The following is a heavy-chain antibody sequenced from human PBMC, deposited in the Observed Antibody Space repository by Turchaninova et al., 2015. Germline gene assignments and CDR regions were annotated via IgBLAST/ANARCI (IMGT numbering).Heavy chain of an antibody. J-gene: IGHJ4*02. CDR3: ASHCGSPGCYRHFDY. Sequence: QVQLQHWGAGLLKPSETLSLTCAVYDGSFSNVSWSWIRQPPGKGPEWIGELHRSGSTNYNPSLKSRVTISVDTSKNQVSLRLTSVTAADTAVYFCASHCGSPGCYRHFDYWGQGTLVTVSS. CDR1: DGSFSNVS. CDR2: LHRSGST. V-gene: IGHV4-34*01. D-gene: IGHD2-2*01.